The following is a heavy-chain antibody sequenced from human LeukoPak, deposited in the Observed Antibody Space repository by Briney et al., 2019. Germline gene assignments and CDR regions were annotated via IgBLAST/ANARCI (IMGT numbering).Heavy chain of an antibody. D-gene: IGHD2-2*01. Sequence: ASVKVSCKASGFTFTSSAMHWVRQARGQRLEWIGWIVVGSGNTNYAQKFQERVTITRDMSTSTAYMELSSLRSEDTAVYYCAREYCSSTSCYFAFDIWGQGTMVTVSS. CDR1: GFTFTSSA. CDR3: AREYCSSTSCYFAFDI. J-gene: IGHJ3*02. CDR2: IVVGSGNT. V-gene: IGHV1-58*02.